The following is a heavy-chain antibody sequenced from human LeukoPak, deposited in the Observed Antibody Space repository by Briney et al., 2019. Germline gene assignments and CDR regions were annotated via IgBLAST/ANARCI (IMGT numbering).Heavy chain of an antibody. CDR1: GCTVRSNY. J-gene: IGHJ6*02. CDR2: IYSGSST. D-gene: IGHD3-10*01. CDR3: ARYSGPDYYYYGMDV. V-gene: IGHV3-53*01. Sequence: GGALTLSCVASGCTVRSNYMSWVRQAPGKGVEWVSVIYSGSSTYYADSVKGRFTISRDNSKNPLYLQMNSLGAEDTAAYYCARYSGPDYYYYGMDVWGQGTTVTVSS.